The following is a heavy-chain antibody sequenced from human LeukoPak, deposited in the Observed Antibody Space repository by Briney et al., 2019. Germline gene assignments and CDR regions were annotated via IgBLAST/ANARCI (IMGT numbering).Heavy chain of an antibody. CDR2: IVNSGST. D-gene: IGHD3-3*01. CDR1: GGSISSYY. V-gene: IGHV4-59*01. CDR3: AREYYDFWSGSRWFAP. J-gene: IGHJ5*02. Sequence: SETLSLTCTGSGGSISSYYWRWIRQPPEKGLEWIGYIVNSGSTTYNPSLKSRVTISIDTSKKQFSLKLSSVTAADSAVYYCAREYYDFWSGSRWFAPWGQGTLVTVSS.